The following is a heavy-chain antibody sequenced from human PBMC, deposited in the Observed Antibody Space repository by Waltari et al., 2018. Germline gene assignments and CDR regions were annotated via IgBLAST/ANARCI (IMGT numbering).Heavy chain of an antibody. CDR3: XIQIAVAGPGXYYGMDV. CDR2: MNPNSGNT. V-gene: IGHV1-8*01. CDR1: GYTFXSYD. D-gene: IGHD6-19*01. J-gene: IGHJ6*02. Sequence: QVQLVQSGAEVKKPXASVKVSCKAXGYTFXSYDIXWVRQATGQGLEWMGWMNPNSGNTGYAXKFQGRVTXTRNXSIXTAXXXLXSLRSEDTXXYYWXIQIAVAGPGXYYGMDVXGQGTTVTVXS.